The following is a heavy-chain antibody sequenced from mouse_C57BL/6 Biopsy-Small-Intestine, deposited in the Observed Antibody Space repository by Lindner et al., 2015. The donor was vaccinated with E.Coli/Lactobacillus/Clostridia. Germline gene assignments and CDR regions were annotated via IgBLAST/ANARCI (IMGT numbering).Heavy chain of an antibody. CDR2: INPYNDGT. V-gene: IGHV1-14*01. D-gene: IGHD1-1*01. Sequence: VQLQESGPELVKPGASVKMSCKASGYTFTNYVMHWVKQKPGQGLEWIGYINPYNDGTKYNEKFKGKATLTSDKSSNTAYMEPSSLTSEDSAVYYCARKDYYDGSQPFDYWGQGTTLTVSS. J-gene: IGHJ2*01. CDR1: GYTFTNYV. CDR3: ARKDYYDGSQPFDY.